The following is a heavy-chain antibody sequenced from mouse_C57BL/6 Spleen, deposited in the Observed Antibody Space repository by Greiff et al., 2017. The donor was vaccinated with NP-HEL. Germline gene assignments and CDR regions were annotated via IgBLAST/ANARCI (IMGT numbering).Heavy chain of an antibody. V-gene: IGHV14-1*01. CDR1: GFNIKDYY. D-gene: IGHD2-12*01. CDR3: TTGGMEVYDGAWFAY. CDR2: IDPEDGDT. Sequence: VQLQQSGAELVRPGASVKLSCTASGFNIKDYYMHWVKQRPEQGLEWIGRIDPEDGDTEYAPKFQGKATMTADTSSNTAYLQLSSLTSEDTAVYYCTTGGMEVYDGAWFAYWGQGTLVTVSA. J-gene: IGHJ3*01.